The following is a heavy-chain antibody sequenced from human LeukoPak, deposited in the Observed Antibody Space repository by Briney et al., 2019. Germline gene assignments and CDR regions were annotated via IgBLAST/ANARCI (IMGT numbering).Heavy chain of an antibody. CDR2: IQSDERNK. CDR1: GFTLSTYG. Sequence: GGCLRLSCAASGFTLSTYGMHWVRQAPGKGLEWLAFIQSDERNKNYADSVKGRFTISRDISKNTLYLQMNSLTSEDTAMYYCTRDANWALDYWGQGTPVSVSS. D-gene: IGHD7-27*01. V-gene: IGHV3-30*02. J-gene: IGHJ4*02. CDR3: TRDANWALDY.